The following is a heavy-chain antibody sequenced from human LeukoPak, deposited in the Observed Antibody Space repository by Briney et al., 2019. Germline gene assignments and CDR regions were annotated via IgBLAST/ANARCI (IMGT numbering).Heavy chain of an antibody. CDR1: GGSISSGGYY. CDR2: IYYSGST. J-gene: IGHJ5*02. CDR3: ARDGYCSGGSCYTRWFDP. Sequence: SQTLSLTCTVSGGSISSGGYYWSWIRQHPGKGLEWIGYIYYSGSTYYNPSLKSRVTISVDTSKNQFSLKLSSVTAADTAVYYCARDGYCSGGSCYTRWFDPWGQGTLATVSS. D-gene: IGHD2-15*01. V-gene: IGHV4-31*03.